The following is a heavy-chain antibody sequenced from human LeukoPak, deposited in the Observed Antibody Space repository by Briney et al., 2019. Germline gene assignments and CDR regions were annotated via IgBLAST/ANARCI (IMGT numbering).Heavy chain of an antibody. CDR1: GGSLSSSSYY. CDR2: IYYSGST. V-gene: IGHV4-39*07. J-gene: IGHJ5*02. Sequence: SETLSLTCTVSGGSLSSSSYYWGWIRQPPGKGREWSGSIYYSGSTYYNPSLKSRVNISVDTSKNQFSLKLSSVTAADTAVYYCARTYYYDSSGYYYVGWFDPWGQGTLVTVSS. CDR3: ARTYYYDSSGYYYVGWFDP. D-gene: IGHD3-22*01.